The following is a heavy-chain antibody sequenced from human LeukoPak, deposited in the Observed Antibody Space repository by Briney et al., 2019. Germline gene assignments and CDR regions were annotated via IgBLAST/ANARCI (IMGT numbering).Heavy chain of an antibody. Sequence: GGSLRLSCAASGFTFSSYSMNWVRQAPGKGLEWVSSISSSSSYIYYADSVKGRFTISRDNAKNSLYLQMNSLRAEDTAVYYCARERLHDGFDPWGQGTLVTVSS. J-gene: IGHJ5*02. CDR2: ISSSSSYI. CDR1: GFTFSSYS. CDR3: ARERLHDGFDP. V-gene: IGHV3-21*01. D-gene: IGHD2-21*02.